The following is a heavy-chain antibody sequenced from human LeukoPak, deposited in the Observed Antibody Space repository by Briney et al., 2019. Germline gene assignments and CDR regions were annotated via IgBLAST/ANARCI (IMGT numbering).Heavy chain of an antibody. CDR2: ISSSSSYI. CDR1: GFTFSSYS. V-gene: IGHV3-21*01. CDR3: ARGRYCSGGSCRERNYFDY. J-gene: IGHJ4*02. D-gene: IGHD2-15*01. Sequence: PGGSLRLSCAASGFTFSSYSMNWVRQAPGKGLEWVSSISSSSSYIYYADSVKGRFTISRDNAKNSLYLQMNSLRAEDTAVYYCARGRYCSGGSCRERNYFDYWGQGTLVTVSS.